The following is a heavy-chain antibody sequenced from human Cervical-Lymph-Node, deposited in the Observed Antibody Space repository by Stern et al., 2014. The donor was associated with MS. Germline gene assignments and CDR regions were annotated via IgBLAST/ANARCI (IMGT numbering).Heavy chain of an antibody. CDR2: ISANSGNT. Sequence: QVQLVQSGAEAMEPGASVKVSCKASGYTFPTNGISWVRQAPGQGLEWMGWISANSGNTKYAWNFQGRVTMTTDTSTTTAYMELRSLTSDDTAVYYCARDRDWNLDYWGQGTLVTVSS. D-gene: IGHD1-1*01. J-gene: IGHJ4*02. CDR3: ARDRDWNLDY. CDR1: GYTFPTNG. V-gene: IGHV1-18*01.